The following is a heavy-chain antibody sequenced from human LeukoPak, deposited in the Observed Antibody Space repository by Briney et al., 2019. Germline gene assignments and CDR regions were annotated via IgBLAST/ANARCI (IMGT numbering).Heavy chain of an antibody. CDR2: ISGTGIST. CDR3: AKGPDFDFWRNSYFQY. V-gene: IGHV3-23*01. CDR1: GFTFSSFA. J-gene: IGHJ1*01. Sequence: GGSLRLSCAASGFTFSSFAMNWVRQAPGQGLEWVSSISGTGISTYYADSVKGRFTISRDNSKNTLYLQMNSLRAEDTAVYFCAKGPDFDFWRNSYFQYWGQGTLVPVSS. D-gene: IGHD3-3*01.